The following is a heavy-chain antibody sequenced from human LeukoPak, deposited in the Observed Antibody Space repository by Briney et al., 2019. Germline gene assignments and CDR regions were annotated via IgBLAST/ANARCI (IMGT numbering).Heavy chain of an antibody. Sequence: SVKVSCKASGGTFSSYAIGWVRQAPGQGLEWMGGIIPIFGTANYAQKFQGRATITTDESTSTAYMELSSLRSEDTAVYYCARGPPRMTTVYWGQGTLVTVSS. V-gene: IGHV1-69*05. D-gene: IGHD4-11*01. J-gene: IGHJ4*02. CDR3: ARGPPRMTTVY. CDR1: GGTFSSYA. CDR2: IIPIFGTA.